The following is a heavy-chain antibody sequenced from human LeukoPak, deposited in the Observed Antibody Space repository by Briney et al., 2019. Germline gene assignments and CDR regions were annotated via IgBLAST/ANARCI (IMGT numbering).Heavy chain of an antibody. CDR1: GFTFSSYG. CDR2: ISYDGSNN. CDR3: AKDIYGPGTYGGMDV. V-gene: IGHV3-30*18. Sequence: GGSLRLSCEASGFTFSSYGMHWVRQAPGKGLEWVTLISYDGSNNYYAGSVKGRFTISRDNSKNTLDLQMNSLRAEDTAVYYCAKDIYGPGTYGGMDVWGQGTTVTVSS. J-gene: IGHJ6*02. D-gene: IGHD3-10*01.